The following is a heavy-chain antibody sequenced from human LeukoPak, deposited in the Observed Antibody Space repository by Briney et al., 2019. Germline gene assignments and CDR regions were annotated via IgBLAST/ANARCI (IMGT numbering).Heavy chain of an antibody. J-gene: IGHJ5*02. D-gene: IGHD2-15*01. CDR2: IIPIFGTA. V-gene: IGHV1-69*05. Sequence: SVKVSCKASGGTLSSYAISWVRQAPGQGLEWMGGIIPIFGTANYAQKFQGRVTITTDESTSTAYMELSSLRSEDTAVYYCARASPYFYCSGGSCYLHPWGQGALVTVSS. CDR3: ARASPYFYCSGGSCYLHP. CDR1: GGTLSSYA.